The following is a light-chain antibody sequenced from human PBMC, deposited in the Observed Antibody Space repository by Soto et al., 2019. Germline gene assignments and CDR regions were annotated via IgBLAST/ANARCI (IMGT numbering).Light chain of an antibody. CDR1: DSNIGAGYV. CDR3: QSFDSSLSGFVV. V-gene: IGLV1-40*01. CDR2: ENN. J-gene: IGLJ2*01. Sequence: QSVLTQPPSVSGAPGQRVAISCTGSDSNIGAGYVVHWYQQLPGTAPIVLIYENNIRPSGVPDRFSASRSGTSASLAISGLQAEDEADYYCQSFDSSLSGFVVFGGGTKVTVL.